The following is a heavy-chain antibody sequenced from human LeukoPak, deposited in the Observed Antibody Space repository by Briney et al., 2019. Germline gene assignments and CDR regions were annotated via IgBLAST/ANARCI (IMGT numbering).Heavy chain of an antibody. J-gene: IGHJ5*02. Sequence: ASVKVSCKASGYTFINNWMHWVRQAPGQGLEWIGLINPTGTRTGYAHKFQGRVTMTRDMSTSTDYMELSSLRSEDTAIYYCARDNSVGDIAWWFDPWGQGTLVTVST. D-gene: IGHD3-10*01. V-gene: IGHV1-46*01. CDR1: GYTFINNW. CDR3: ARDNSVGDIAWWFDP. CDR2: INPTGTRT.